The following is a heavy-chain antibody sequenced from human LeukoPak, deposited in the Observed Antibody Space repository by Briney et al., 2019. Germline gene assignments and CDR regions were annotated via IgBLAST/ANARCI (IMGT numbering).Heavy chain of an antibody. CDR3: ARAPLILNAESSYYFDY. J-gene: IGHJ4*02. CDR1: GGTFSSYA. Sequence: GASVKVSCKASGGTFSSYAISWVRQAPGQGLEWMGEIIPIFGTANYAQKFQGRVTITTDESTSTAYMELSSLRSEDTAVYYCARAPLILNAESSYYFDYWGQGTLVTVSS. D-gene: IGHD3-9*01. V-gene: IGHV1-69*05. CDR2: IIPIFGTA.